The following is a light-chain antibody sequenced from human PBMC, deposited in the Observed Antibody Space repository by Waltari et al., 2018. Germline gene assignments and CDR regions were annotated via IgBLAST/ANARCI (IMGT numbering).Light chain of an antibody. CDR2: HTS. V-gene: IGKV3-20*01. CDR3: QKYDFLPAT. Sequence: IVLTQSPGTLSLSPGEGATRSCRASQGVGKYLAWYQQRPGQAPRLLLCHTSIRATGIPDRFSGSGYGTDFSLTISRLEPEDFAVYYCQKYDFLPATFGQGTTVEIK. CDR1: QGVGKY. J-gene: IGKJ1*01.